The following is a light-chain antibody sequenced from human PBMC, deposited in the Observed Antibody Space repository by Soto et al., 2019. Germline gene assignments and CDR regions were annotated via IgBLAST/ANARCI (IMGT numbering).Light chain of an antibody. CDR3: SSHTISSALQV. CDR2: GVS. V-gene: IGLV2-14*01. CDR1: ISDFVVYNY. Sequence: QSVLTQPASVSGSPGQSITISCTGTISDFVVYNYVSWYQQHPGKAPKLMIYGVSNRPSAVSNRFSGSKSGNTASLTISGLQADDEADYYCSSHTISSALQVFGTGTKGTVL. J-gene: IGLJ1*01.